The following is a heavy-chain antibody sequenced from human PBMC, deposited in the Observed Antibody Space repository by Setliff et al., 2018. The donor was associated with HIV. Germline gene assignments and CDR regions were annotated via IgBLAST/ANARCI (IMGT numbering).Heavy chain of an antibody. D-gene: IGHD6-19*01. CDR2: VSWNSVKI. CDR3: AKSYLERNSGWHGGFDL. V-gene: IGHV3-9*01. J-gene: IGHJ4*02. Sequence: SLRLSCVASGFNIEEYAMAWVRQVPGKGLEWVSSVSWNSVKIDYADSVKGRFTISRDNAKNSLFLQMNSLRSEDTAFYFCAKSYLERNSGWHGGFDLCGQGVLVTVSS. CDR1: GFNIEEYA.